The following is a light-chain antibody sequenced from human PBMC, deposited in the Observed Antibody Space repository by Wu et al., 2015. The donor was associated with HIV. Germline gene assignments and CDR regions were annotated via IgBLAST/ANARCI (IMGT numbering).Light chain of an antibody. CDR3: QQYGGSPSVT. CDR2: DAS. CDR1: QSVASF. Sequence: EIVLTQSPATLSLSPGERATLSCRASQSVASFLAWYQQKPGQAPRLLIYDASNRATGIPARFSGSGSGTDFTLTISSLEPEDSAVYYCQQYGGSPSVTFGQGTRLE. J-gene: IGKJ5*01. V-gene: IGKV3-11*01.